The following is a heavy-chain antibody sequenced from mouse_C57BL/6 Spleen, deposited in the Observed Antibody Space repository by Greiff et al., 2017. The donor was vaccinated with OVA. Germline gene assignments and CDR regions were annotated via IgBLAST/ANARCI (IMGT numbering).Heavy chain of an antibody. D-gene: IGHD2-4*01. V-gene: IGHV1-69*01. Sequence: QVQLQQSGAELVMPGASVKLSCKASGYTFTSYWMHWVKQRPGQGLEWIGEIDPSDSYTNYNQKFKGKSTLTVDKSSSTAYMQLSSLTSEDSAVYYCARSRLRQGDYAMDYWGQGTSVTVSS. CDR2: IDPSDSYT. CDR1: GYTFTSYW. J-gene: IGHJ4*01. CDR3: ARSRLRQGDYAMDY.